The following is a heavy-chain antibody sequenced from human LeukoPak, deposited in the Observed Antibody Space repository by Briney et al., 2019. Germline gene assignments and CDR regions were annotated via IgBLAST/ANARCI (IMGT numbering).Heavy chain of an antibody. Sequence: SETLSLTCTVSGDSFSSGYWNWVRQPPGKGLEWIGYIYDSGMTDYSASLRSRRTISVDTSNNQFSLSLSSVTAADTAVYYCAGRGHRYSRDWGQGILVTVSS. V-gene: IGHV4-4*09. J-gene: IGHJ1*01. CDR2: IYDSGMT. CDR3: AGRGHRYSRD. CDR1: GDSFSSGY. D-gene: IGHD2-15*01.